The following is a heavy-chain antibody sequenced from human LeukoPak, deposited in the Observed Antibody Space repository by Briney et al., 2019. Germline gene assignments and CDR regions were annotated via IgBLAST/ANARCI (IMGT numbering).Heavy chain of an antibody. D-gene: IGHD2-2*01. CDR3: ARTYCSSTSCLDYAIDY. Sequence: SVKVSCKASGGTFSSYAISWVRQAPGQGLEWMGRIIPIFGTANYAQKFQGRVTITTDESTSTAYMELSSLRSEDTAVYYCARTYCSSTSCLDYAIDYWGQETLATVSS. CDR2: IIPIFGTA. J-gene: IGHJ4*02. V-gene: IGHV1-69*05. CDR1: GGTFSSYA.